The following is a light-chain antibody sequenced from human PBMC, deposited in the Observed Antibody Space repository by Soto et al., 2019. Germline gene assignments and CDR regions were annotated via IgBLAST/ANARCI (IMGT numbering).Light chain of an antibody. J-gene: IGLJ2*01. Sequence: QSVLTQPPSVSGAPGQTVTISCTGSSSSIGAGYDVQWYQQLPGAAPQLVIFGNTNRPSGVPDRFSGSRSGTSASLDIIGLQAEDEGDYYCQSYDSSLTVYVVFGGGTKVTVL. CDR2: GNT. V-gene: IGLV1-40*01. CDR1: SSSIGAGYD. CDR3: QSYDSSLTVYVV.